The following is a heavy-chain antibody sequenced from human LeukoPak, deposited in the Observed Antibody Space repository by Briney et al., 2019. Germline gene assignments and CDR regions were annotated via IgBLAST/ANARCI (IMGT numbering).Heavy chain of an antibody. CDR1: GYTFTDYY. J-gene: IGHJ4*02. D-gene: IGHD4-11*01. CDR2: INPNSGGT. Sequence: ASVNVSCKASGYTFTDYYMHWVRQAPGQGLEWMGWINPNSGGTNYAQKFQARVTMTRDTSISTAYMELSRLRSDDTAVYYCARGNSRGVYYFDYWGQGTLVTVSS. CDR3: ARGNSRGVYYFDY. V-gene: IGHV1-2*02.